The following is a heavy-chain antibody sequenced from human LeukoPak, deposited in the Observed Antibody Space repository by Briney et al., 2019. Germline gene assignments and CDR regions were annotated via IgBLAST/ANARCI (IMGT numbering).Heavy chain of an antibody. Sequence: GGSLRLSCAASGFTFSSYAMSWVRRAPGKGLEWVSAISGSGGSTYYADSVKGRFTISRDNSKNTLYLQMNSLRAEDTAVYYCARVAIVGATTNWFDPWGQGTLVTVSS. CDR2: ISGSGGST. CDR1: GFTFSSYA. D-gene: IGHD1-26*01. CDR3: ARVAIVGATTNWFDP. J-gene: IGHJ5*02. V-gene: IGHV3-23*01.